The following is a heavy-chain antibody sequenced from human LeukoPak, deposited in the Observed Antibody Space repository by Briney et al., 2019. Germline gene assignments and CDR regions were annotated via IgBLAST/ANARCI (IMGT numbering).Heavy chain of an antibody. D-gene: IGHD3-10*01. V-gene: IGHV4-4*07. J-gene: IGHJ6*02. CDR1: HDFISDYY. CDR2: IYTSGST. CDR3: ARDTMVRGVRSFFNGMDV. Sequence: PSETLSLTCTVSHDFISDYYWNWVRQPAGKGLEWNGRIYTSGSTNYNPSLKNRLIMSSDTPKNQFSLKLSSVTAADTAVYYCARDTMVRGVRSFFNGMDVWGQGTTVTVSS.